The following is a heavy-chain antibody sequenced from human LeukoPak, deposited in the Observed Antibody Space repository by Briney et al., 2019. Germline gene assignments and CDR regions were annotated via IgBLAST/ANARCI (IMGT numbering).Heavy chain of an antibody. CDR1: GYTFTSYG. V-gene: IGHV1-18*01. J-gene: IGHJ4*02. D-gene: IGHD3-3*01. CDR3: ARDGGLDDFWGGYYGGGGYYFDY. Sequence: ASVTVSCKASGYTFTSYGISWVRQAPGQGLEWMGWISPYNGNTNYAQKFQGRVAMTTDTSTSIVYMDLRSLRSDDTAVYYCARDGGLDDFWGGYYGGGGYYFDYWGQGTLVTVSS. CDR2: ISPYNGNT.